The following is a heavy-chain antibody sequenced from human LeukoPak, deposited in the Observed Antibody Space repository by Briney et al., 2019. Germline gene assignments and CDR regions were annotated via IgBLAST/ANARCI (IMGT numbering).Heavy chain of an antibody. CDR2: ISPDGSTT. D-gene: IGHD3-3*01. CDR3: TRDFDFSSAI. V-gene: IGHV3-74*01. Sequence: GGSLRLSCAASGFPFDDFAMHWVRQAPGKGLVWVSRISPDGSTTGHADSVKGRFTTSRDNAKNTLFLQMNSLRAEDTAVYYCTRDFDFSSAIWGQGTLVTVSS. CDR1: GFPFDDFA. J-gene: IGHJ4*02.